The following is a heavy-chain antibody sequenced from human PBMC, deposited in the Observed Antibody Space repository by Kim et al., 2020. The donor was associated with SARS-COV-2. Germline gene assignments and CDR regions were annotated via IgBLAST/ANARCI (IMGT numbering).Heavy chain of an antibody. CDR3: AADGFGDSTGYTFDY. D-gene: IGHD3-10*01. V-gene: IGHV1-58*01. CDR2: IVVGSGNT. CDR1: GFTFTSSA. J-gene: IGHJ4*02. Sequence: SVKVSCKASGFTFTSSAVQWVRQARGQRLEWIGWIVVGSGNTNYAQKFQERVTITRDMSTSTAYMELSSLRSEDTAVYYCAADGFGDSTGYTFDYWGQGTLVTVSS.